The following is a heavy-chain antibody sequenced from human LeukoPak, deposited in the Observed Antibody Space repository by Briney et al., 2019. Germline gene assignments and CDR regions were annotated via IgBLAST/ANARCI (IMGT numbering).Heavy chain of an antibody. CDR1: GFTFSSYT. V-gene: IGHV3-23*01. Sequence: GGSLRLSCAASGFTFSSYTMSWVRQAPGKGLEWVSTITTSDGNTYYADSEKGRFTVSRDNSKNTLYLQMNSLRAEDTAVYYCAKDGGLWVSAHWGDSWGRGTLVTVSS. CDR3: AKDGGLWVSAHWGDS. CDR2: ITTSDGNT. D-gene: IGHD7-27*01. J-gene: IGHJ4*02.